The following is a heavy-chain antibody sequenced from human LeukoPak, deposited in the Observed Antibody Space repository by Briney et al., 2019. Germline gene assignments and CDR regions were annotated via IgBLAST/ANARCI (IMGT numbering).Heavy chain of an antibody. CDR1: GYTFTSNG. D-gene: IGHD3-3*01. V-gene: IGHV1-18*01. Sequence: ASVKVSCKASGYTFTSNGISWVRQAPGPGLEWMGWISAYNGNTNYAQKLQGRVTMTTDTSTSTAYMELRSLRSDDTAVYYCARDSDVLRFLEWLLLNYWGQGTLVTVSS. CDR3: ARDSDVLRFLEWLLLNY. CDR2: ISAYNGNT. J-gene: IGHJ4*02.